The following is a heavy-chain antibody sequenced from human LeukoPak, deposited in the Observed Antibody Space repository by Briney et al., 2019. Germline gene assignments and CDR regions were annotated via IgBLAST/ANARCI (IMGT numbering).Heavy chain of an antibody. Sequence: GGSLRLSCTASGFVFGDFGMGWVRQAPGKGLEWVIFVRSKAYGGTTEYAASVRGRFTISRDESKSIAYLQMISLETEDTAVYYCARGSTVRGAKYYFDYWGQGTLVTVSS. D-gene: IGHD3-10*01. CDR2: VRSKAYGGTT. V-gene: IGHV3-49*04. J-gene: IGHJ4*02. CDR1: GFVFGDFG. CDR3: ARGSTVRGAKYYFDY.